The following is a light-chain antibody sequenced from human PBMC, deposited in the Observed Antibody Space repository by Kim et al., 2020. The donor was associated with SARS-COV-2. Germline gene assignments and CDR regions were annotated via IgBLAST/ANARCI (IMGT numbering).Light chain of an antibody. Sequence: VSPGERATPSCRARQSVGRYLAWYQQRPGQPPRLLFYGTSTRATGIPARFGASGSGTEFTLTISSLQSEDSAVYYCQQYDKWTPTFGGGTKVDIK. CDR3: QQYDKWTPT. CDR2: GTS. CDR1: QSVGRY. J-gene: IGKJ4*01. V-gene: IGKV3D-15*01.